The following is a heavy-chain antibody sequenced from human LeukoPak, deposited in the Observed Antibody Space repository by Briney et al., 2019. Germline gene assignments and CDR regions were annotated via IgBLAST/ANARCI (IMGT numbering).Heavy chain of an antibody. V-gene: IGHV1-2*02. J-gene: IGHJ4*02. CDR1: GYTFTDFY. CDR2: INPNSGVT. CDR3: ATEERGWYDY. D-gene: IGHD6-19*01. Sequence: GASVKVSCKASGYTFTDFYMHWVRQAPGQGLDWMGWINPNSGVTNYAQKFQGRVTMTRDTSISTAYTELSRLRSDDTAVYYCATEERGWYDYWGQGTLVTVSS.